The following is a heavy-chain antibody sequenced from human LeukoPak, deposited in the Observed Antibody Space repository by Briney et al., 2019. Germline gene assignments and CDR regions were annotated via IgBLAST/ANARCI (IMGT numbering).Heavy chain of an antibody. CDR3: ASGGFGEFNWFDP. V-gene: IGHV4-4*07. CDR2: IYTSGST. Sequence: SETLSLTCTVSGGSISSYYWCWIRQPAGKGREWIGRIYTSGSTNYNPSLKSRVTMSVDTSKNQFSLKLSSVTAADTAVYYCASGGFGEFNWFDPWGQGTLVTVSS. CDR1: GGSISSYY. D-gene: IGHD3-10*01. J-gene: IGHJ5*02.